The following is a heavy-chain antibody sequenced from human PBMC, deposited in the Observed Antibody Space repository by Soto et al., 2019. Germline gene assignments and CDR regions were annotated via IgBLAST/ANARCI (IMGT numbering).Heavy chain of an antibody. V-gene: IGHV1-18*01. J-gene: IGHJ4*02. CDR1: GYTFTHYG. CDR2: INAYVGET. CDR3: ARGDGDTLDY. Sequence: QVQLVQSGAEVKKPGASVKVSCKASGYTFTHYGITWVRQAPGQGLEWTGWINAYVGETKSAQKYQGRITVTMDTSTNTAYLELRSLRSDDTAVYYCARGDGDTLDYWGQGTQVRVSA.